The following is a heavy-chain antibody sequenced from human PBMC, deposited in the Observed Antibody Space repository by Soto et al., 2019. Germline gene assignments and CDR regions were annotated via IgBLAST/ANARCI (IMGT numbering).Heavy chain of an antibody. Sequence: GGSLRLSCAASGFTFSTYNMNWVRQAPGKGLEWVSYISSSSSTIYYADSVKGRFTISRDNAKNSLYLQMNSLRAEDTAVYYCARDLNLGSFDYWSQGTLVTVSS. CDR1: GFTFSTYN. J-gene: IGHJ4*02. CDR2: ISSSSSTI. V-gene: IGHV3-48*01. CDR3: ARDLNLGSFDY.